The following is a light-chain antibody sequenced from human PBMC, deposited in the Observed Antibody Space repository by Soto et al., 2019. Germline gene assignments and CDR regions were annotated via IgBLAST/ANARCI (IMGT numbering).Light chain of an antibody. CDR2: DAS. CDR1: QSISCW. Sequence: SHITQSPSTLSASVGDTVSITCRASQSISCWVACYQHKPGRAPNLLIFDASSLESGVPSRFSGGGSGTEFTLTISSLQPDDFATYYCQHYDRYQWTFGQGTKVDNK. V-gene: IGKV1-5*01. CDR3: QHYDRYQWT. J-gene: IGKJ1*01.